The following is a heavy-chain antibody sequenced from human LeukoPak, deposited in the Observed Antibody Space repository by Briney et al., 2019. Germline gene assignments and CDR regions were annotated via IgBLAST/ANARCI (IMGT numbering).Heavy chain of an antibody. CDR1: GFTFDDYA. V-gene: IGHV3-9*01. J-gene: IGHJ4*02. CDR3: AKDRSGMESSLDY. CDR2: ISWNSGSI. D-gene: IGHD6-25*01. Sequence: HSGGSLRLSCAASGFTFDDYAMHWVRQAPGKGLEWVSGISWNSGSIGYADSVKGRFTISRDNAKNSLYLQMNSLRAEDTALYYCAKDRSGMESSLDYWGQGTLVTVSS.